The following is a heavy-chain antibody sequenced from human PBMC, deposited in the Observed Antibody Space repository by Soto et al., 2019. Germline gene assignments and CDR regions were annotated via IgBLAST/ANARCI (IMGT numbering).Heavy chain of an antibody. V-gene: IGHV4-59*11. J-gene: IGHJ4*02. Sequence: QVKLQESGPGLVKPSETLSLTCSVSGGSISNHYWSWIRQPPGKGLEWIGYIYYNGNTNYNPSLKSRVTMSVDTSRNQISLKLTTVTAAYTAVYYCTRANWYSEYWGQGTLVTVSS. CDR2: IYYNGNT. D-gene: IGHD7-27*01. CDR1: GGSISNHY. CDR3: TRANWYSEY.